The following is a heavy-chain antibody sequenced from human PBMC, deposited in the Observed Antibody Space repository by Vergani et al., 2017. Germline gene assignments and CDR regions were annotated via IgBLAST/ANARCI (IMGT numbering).Heavy chain of an antibody. J-gene: IGHJ4*02. V-gene: IGHV1-46*03. CDR3: ARGDYGILTGYRY. Sequence: QVQVVPSGAEVKKSGASVKVSCKTSGYTFSNYYMHWVRQAPGQGLEWMGIINPSGGHTNYAQKFQGRVTMTRDTSTSTVYMELSSLRSEDTAIYYCARGDYGILTGYRYWGQGTVVTVSA. CDR1: GYTFSNYY. CDR2: INPSGGHT. D-gene: IGHD3-9*01.